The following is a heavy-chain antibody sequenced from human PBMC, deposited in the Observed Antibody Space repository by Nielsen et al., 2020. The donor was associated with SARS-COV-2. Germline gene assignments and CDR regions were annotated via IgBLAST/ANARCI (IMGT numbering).Heavy chain of an antibody. Sequence: GGSLRLSCAAAGFRLDDYGMIWVRQAPGKGLEWVAGISWNGGDTNYADSVKGRFTISRDNSKNTMYLEMNSLRVEDSALYFFAKGNSRLSWFGELAIYYYYYGMDVWGPGTTVTVSS. V-gene: IGHV3-20*04. D-gene: IGHD3-10*01. CDR1: GFRLDDYG. CDR2: ISWNGGDT. CDR3: AKGNSRLSWFGELAIYYYYYGMDV. J-gene: IGHJ6*02.